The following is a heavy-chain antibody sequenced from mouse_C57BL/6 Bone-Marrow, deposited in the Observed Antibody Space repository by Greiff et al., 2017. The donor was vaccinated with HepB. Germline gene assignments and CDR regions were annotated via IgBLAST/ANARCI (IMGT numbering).Heavy chain of an antibody. CDR2: INPGSGGT. D-gene: IGHD2-4*01. V-gene: IGHV1-54*01. CDR3: ARSTMITTNWYFDV. J-gene: IGHJ1*03. Sequence: QVHVKQSGAELVRPGTSVKVSCKASGYAFTNYLIEWVKQRPGQGLEWIGVINPGSGGTNYNEKFKGKATLTADKSSSTAYMQLSSLTSEDSAVYFCARSTMITTNWYFDVWGTGTTVTVSS. CDR1: GYAFTNYL.